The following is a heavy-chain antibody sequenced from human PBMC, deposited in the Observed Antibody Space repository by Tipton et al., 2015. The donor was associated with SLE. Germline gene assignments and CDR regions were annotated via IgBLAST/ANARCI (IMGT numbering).Heavy chain of an antibody. J-gene: IGHJ2*01. Sequence: TLSLTCTVSGGSISSYYWSWIRQPPGKGLEWIGYIYYSGSTNYSPSLKSRVTISVDTSKNQFSLKLSSVTAADTAVYYCARDARGYCSSTSCFYWYFDLWGRGTLVTVSS. V-gene: IGHV4-59*01. CDR3: ARDARGYCSSTSCFYWYFDL. CDR1: GGSISSYY. CDR2: IYYSGST. D-gene: IGHD2-2*01.